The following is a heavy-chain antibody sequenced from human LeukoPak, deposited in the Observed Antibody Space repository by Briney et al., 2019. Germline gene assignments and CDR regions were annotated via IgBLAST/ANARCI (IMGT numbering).Heavy chain of an antibody. Sequence: GGSLRLSCAASGFTFSSYWIHWVRQAPGKGLVWVSYINNDGSSTVYADSVKGRFTISRDNSKNTLYLQMNSLRAEDTAVYYCAKGSYDILTGDDYFDYWGQGTLVTVSS. D-gene: IGHD3-9*01. CDR3: AKGSYDILTGDDYFDY. V-gene: IGHV3-74*01. J-gene: IGHJ4*02. CDR2: INNDGSST. CDR1: GFTFSSYW.